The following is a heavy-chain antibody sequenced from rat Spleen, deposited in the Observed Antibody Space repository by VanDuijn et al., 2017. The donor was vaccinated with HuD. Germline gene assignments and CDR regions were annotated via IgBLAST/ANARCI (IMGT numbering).Heavy chain of an antibody. D-gene: IGHD1-12*03. CDR1: GFSLTSYH. CDR3: ARDRGVTMMVPLMDA. CDR2: IWGDGST. Sequence: QVQLKESGPGLVKPSETLSLTCTVSGFSLTSYHVSWVRQPPGKGLEWMGVIWGDGSTAYNSALKSRLSISRDISKSQVFLKMNSLQTEDTATYYCARDRGVTMMVPLMDAWGQGTSVTVSS. V-gene: IGHV2-32*01. J-gene: IGHJ4*01.